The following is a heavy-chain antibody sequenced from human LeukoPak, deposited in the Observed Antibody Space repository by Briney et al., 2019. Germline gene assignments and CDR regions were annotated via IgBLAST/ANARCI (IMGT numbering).Heavy chain of an antibody. D-gene: IGHD4-17*01. Sequence: GSLRLSCAASGFTVSSSYMSWVRQAPEKGLEWVSVIYSGGSTYYADSVKGRFTISRDNSKNTLYLQMNSLRAEDTAVYYCARDPRSNAFDIWGQGTMVTVSS. CDR2: IYSGGST. CDR3: ARDPRSNAFDI. J-gene: IGHJ3*02. V-gene: IGHV3-66*01. CDR1: GFTVSSSY.